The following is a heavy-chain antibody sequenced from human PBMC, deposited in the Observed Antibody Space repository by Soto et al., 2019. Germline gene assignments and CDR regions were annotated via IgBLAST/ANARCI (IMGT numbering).Heavy chain of an antibody. CDR2: INPSGDIT. V-gene: IGHV1-46*02. J-gene: IGHJ6*02. CDR3: AGPNIVLHGVEGFGGSRDYYYGMDV. CDR1: GYTFNAYS. D-gene: IGHD2-8*01. Sequence: QVQLVQSGSEVKRPGTSVKVSCKAAGYTFNAYSMHWVRQAPGQGLEWMGMINPSGDITTYAQKFQGRVTITADESTSTAYMELSSLRSEDTAVYYCAGPNIVLHGVEGFGGSRDYYYGMDVWCQGTTVTVSS.